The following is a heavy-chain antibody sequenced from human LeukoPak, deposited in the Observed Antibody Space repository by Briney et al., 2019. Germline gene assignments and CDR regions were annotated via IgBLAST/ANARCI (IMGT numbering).Heavy chain of an antibody. Sequence: PSETLSLTCAVYGGSFSGYYWSWIHQPPGKGLEWIGEINHSGSTNYNPSLKSRVTISVDTSKNQFSLKLSSVTAADTAVYYCARARTYDYVWGSYRYTGDFDYWGQGTLVTVSS. CDR3: ARARTYDYVWGSYRYTGDFDY. V-gene: IGHV4-34*01. D-gene: IGHD3-16*02. CDR1: GGSFSGYY. J-gene: IGHJ4*02. CDR2: INHSGST.